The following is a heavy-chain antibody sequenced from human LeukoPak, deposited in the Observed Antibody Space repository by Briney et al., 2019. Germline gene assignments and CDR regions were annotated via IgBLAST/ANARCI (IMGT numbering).Heavy chain of an antibody. D-gene: IGHD3-22*01. CDR1: GFTFSAYS. CDR2: IRYDGFNE. CDR3: AKNLGHYDSSGFLFDY. J-gene: IGHJ4*02. Sequence: GGSLRLSCAASGFTFSAYSMHWVSQAPGKGLDWVAFIRYDGFNEYYADSVEGRFTISRDNSKNTVYLQMNSLRAEDTAVYYCAKNLGHYDSSGFLFDYWGQGALVTVSS. V-gene: IGHV3-30*02.